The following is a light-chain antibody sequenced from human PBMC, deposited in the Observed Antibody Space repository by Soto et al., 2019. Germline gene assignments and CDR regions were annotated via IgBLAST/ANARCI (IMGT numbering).Light chain of an antibody. Sequence: DIQMTQSPSTLAASVGDRVTITCRASQSISSWLAWYQVKPGKAPKLLIYDASSLESGVPSRFGGSGSGTDFTLTISSLEPEDFAVYYCQQRSDWPPITFGQGTRLEIK. CDR1: QSISSW. CDR3: QQRSDWPPIT. CDR2: DAS. J-gene: IGKJ5*01. V-gene: IGKV1-5*01.